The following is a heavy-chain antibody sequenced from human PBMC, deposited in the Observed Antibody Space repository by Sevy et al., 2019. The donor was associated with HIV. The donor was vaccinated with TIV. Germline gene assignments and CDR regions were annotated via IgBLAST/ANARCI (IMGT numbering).Heavy chain of an antibody. CDR1: GFTFGDYA. D-gene: IGHD3-3*01. V-gene: IGHV3-49*03. Sequence: GGSLRLSCTASGFTFGDYAMSWFRQAPGKGLEWVGFIRSKAYGGTTEYAASVKGRFTISRDDSKSIAYLQMNSLKTEDTAVYYCTRVRYDFRSGYWILSNAFDIWGQGTMVTVSS. CDR3: TRVRYDFRSGYWILSNAFDI. CDR2: IRSKAYGGTT. J-gene: IGHJ3*02.